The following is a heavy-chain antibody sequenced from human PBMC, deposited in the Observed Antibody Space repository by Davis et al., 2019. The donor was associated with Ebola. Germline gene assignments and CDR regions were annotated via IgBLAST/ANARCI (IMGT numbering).Heavy chain of an antibody. V-gene: IGHV3-21*01. CDR1: GFTFSSYS. Sequence: GGSLRLSCAASGFTFSSYSMNWVRQAPGKGLEWVSSISSSSSYIYYADSVKGRFTISRDNAKNSLYLQMNNLRAGDTAVYYCARGVAGRVRGVPWAMDVWGQGTTVSVSS. CDR3: ARGVAGRVRGVPWAMDV. J-gene: IGHJ6*02. CDR2: ISSSSSYI. D-gene: IGHD3-10*01.